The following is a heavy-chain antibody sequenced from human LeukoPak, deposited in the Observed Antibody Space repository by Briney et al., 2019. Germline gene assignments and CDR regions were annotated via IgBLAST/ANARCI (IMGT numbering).Heavy chain of an antibody. J-gene: IGHJ6*02. CDR3: ARGRYYGMDV. CDR1: GFTFSSFC. V-gene: IGHV3-74*01. Sequence: GGSLRLSCAVSGFTFSSFCMHWVRQTPGKGLVWVSRISSDGTSTSYADSVKGRFTISRDNATNTLYLQMNSLRAEDTAVYYCARGRYYGMDVWGQGPTVTVS. CDR2: ISSDGTST.